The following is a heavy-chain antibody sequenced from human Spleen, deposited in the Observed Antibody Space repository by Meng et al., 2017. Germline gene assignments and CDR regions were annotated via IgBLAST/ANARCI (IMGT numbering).Heavy chain of an antibody. Sequence: SQTLSLTCAVDGGSFSGYHWSWIRQPPGKGLEWIGKINHSGSTNYNPSLKSRVTISVDTSKNQFSLKLSSVTAADTAVYYCASGSYPLPSDYWGQGTLVTVSS. CDR2: INHSGST. CDR1: GGSFSGYH. D-gene: IGHD1-26*01. CDR3: ASGSYPLPSDY. V-gene: IGHV4-34*01. J-gene: IGHJ4*02.